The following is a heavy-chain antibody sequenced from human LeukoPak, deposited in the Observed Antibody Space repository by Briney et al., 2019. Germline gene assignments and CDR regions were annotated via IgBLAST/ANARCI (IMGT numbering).Heavy chain of an antibody. Sequence: PGGSLRLSCGASGFIFSGYSMNWVRQAPGKGLEWVSYISSGSSTIYYADSVKGRFTISRDNAKNSLYLQMDSLRAEDTAVYYCARSMAVAGMDYWGQGTLVTVSS. CDR2: ISSGSSTI. CDR1: GFIFSGYS. J-gene: IGHJ4*02. D-gene: IGHD6-19*01. CDR3: ARSMAVAGMDY. V-gene: IGHV3-48*04.